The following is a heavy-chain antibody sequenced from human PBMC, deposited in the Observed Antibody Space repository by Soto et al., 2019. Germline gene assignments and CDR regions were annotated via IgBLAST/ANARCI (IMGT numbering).Heavy chain of an antibody. CDR3: ASVEYDILEGYFDY. J-gene: IGHJ4*02. V-gene: IGHV4-61*01. Sequence: QVQLQESGPGLVKPSETLSLTCTVSGGSVSSGSYYWSWIRQPPGKGLEWIGYIYYSGSTNYNPSLRSRVTISVDTSKHQFSLKLSSVTAADTAVYYIASVEYDILEGYFDYWGQGTLVTVSS. D-gene: IGHD3-9*01. CDR1: GGSVSSGSYY. CDR2: IYYSGST.